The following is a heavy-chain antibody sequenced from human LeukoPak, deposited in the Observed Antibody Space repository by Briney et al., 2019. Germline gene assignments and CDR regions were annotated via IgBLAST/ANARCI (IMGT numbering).Heavy chain of an antibody. V-gene: IGHV6-1*01. J-gene: IGHJ4*02. D-gene: IGHD6-13*01. CDR1: GDSVSGNRGT. CDR3: ARGSNSSSWYFDY. CDR2: TYYRSRWYN. Sequence: TSQTLSLTCAISGDSVSGNRGTWTWIRQSPSRGLEWLGRTYYRSRWYNDYAESMKSRISINPDTSKNQFSLQLNSVTPEDTAVYYCARGSNSSSWYFDYWGQGTLVTVSS.